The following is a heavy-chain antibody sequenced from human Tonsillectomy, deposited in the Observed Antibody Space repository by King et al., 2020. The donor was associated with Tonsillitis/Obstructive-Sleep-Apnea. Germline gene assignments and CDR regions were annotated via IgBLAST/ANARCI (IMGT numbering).Heavy chain of an antibody. J-gene: IGHJ4*02. Sequence: VQLVESGGGVVQPGRSLRLSCAASGFTFSSYAMHWVRQAPGKGLEWVAVISYDGSNKYYADSVKGRFTISRDNSKNTLYLQMNSLRDEDTAVYYCARDASYGSGSYYQNHFDYWGQGTLVTVSS. CDR2: ISYDGSNK. V-gene: IGHV3-30*01. D-gene: IGHD3-10*01. CDR3: ARDASYGSGSYYQNHFDY. CDR1: GFTFSSYA.